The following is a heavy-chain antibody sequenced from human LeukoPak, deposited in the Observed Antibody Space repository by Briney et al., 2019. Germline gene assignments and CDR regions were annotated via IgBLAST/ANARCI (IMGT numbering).Heavy chain of an antibody. CDR3: AATLTVTMGTTYYGMDV. CDR1: GFTFATSA. V-gene: IGHV1-58*01. J-gene: IGHJ6*02. D-gene: IGHD4-17*01. Sequence: AVKVSCKASGFTFATSAVQWVRQARGQRLEWIGWIVVGSGHTNYAQKFQERVTITRDMSTSTAYMELSSLRSEDTAVYYCAATLTVTMGTTYYGMDVWGQGTTVTVSS. CDR2: IVVGSGHT.